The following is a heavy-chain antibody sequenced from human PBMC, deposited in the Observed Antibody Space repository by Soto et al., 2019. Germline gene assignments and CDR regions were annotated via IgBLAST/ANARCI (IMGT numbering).Heavy chain of an antibody. CDR1: GFIFSNYD. Sequence: EVQLVESGGGLVQPGGSLRLSCAASGFIFSNYDMHWVRQATGKGLEWVSTIDTTGDTYFPGSVKGRFTISRENAKNSFYLEMNSLRAGDTAVYYCARVEPYCGGHCYPLDVWGQGTTVTISS. CDR3: ARVEPYCGGHCYPLDV. V-gene: IGHV3-13*04. D-gene: IGHD2-21*02. J-gene: IGHJ6*02. CDR2: IDTTGDT.